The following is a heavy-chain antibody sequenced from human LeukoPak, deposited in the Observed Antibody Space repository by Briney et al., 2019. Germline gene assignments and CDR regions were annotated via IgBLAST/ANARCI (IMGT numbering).Heavy chain of an antibody. Sequence: ASVKVSCKASGYTFTGYYMHWVRQAPGQGLEWMGWINPNSGGTNYAQKFQGRVTMTRDTSISTAYMELSRLRSDDTAVYYCARALEAYYYYYMDVWGKGTTVTVSS. CDR2: INPNSGGT. CDR1: GYTFTGYY. J-gene: IGHJ6*03. V-gene: IGHV1-2*02. D-gene: IGHD3-3*01. CDR3: ARALEAYYYYYMDV.